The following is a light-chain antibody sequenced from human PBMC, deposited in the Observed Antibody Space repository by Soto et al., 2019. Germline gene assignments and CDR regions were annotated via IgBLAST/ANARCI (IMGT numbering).Light chain of an antibody. V-gene: IGLV1-44*01. CDR1: SSNIGSNA. Sequence: QAVVTQPPSASGTPGQRVTISCSGSSSNIGSNAVNWYQQLPGTAHKLLIYSTNQRPSGVPDRFSGSKSGTSASLAISGLQSDDEADYYCAAWDDSLNGPVFGGGTKVTVL. CDR3: AAWDDSLNGPV. CDR2: STN. J-gene: IGLJ2*01.